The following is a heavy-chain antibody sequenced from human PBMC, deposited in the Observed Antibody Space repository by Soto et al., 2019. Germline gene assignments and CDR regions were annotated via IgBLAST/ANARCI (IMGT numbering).Heavy chain of an antibody. CDR2: LYYGRSA. CDR3: ALRSMAVVPEY. V-gene: IGHV4-59*01. D-gene: IGHD3-22*01. CDR1: GDSISSYY. Sequence: QVQLQESGPGLVKPSETLSLTCAVSGDSISSYYCMWIRQPPGKGLESIGYLYYGRSANYNPSLKSRVTLSVDTSTNQCSPTLSSMTAAYTAVYYCALRSMAVVPEYWGQGTLVTVSS. J-gene: IGHJ4*02.